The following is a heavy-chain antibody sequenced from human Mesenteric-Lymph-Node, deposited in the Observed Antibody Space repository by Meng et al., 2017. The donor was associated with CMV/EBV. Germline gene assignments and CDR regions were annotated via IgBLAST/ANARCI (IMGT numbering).Heavy chain of an antibody. Sequence: GSLRLSCTVSGYFISNGYYWGWIRQPPGKGLEWIGSIYHTGSTSYNPFLESRVTISVDTSKRQFSLKVRSVTAADTAVYYCATAPIYQLPDYWDQGTLVTVSS. V-gene: IGHV4-38-2*02. CDR3: ATAPIYQLPDY. J-gene: IGHJ4*02. D-gene: IGHD2-2*01. CDR2: IYHTGST. CDR1: GYFISNGYY.